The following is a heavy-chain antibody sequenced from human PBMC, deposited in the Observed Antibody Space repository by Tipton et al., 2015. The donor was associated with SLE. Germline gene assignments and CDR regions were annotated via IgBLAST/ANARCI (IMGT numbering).Heavy chain of an antibody. J-gene: IGHJ4*02. D-gene: IGHD6-13*01. V-gene: IGHV4-59*01. CDR2: IYYSGST. Sequence: TLSLTCTVSGGSISSYYWSWIRQPPGKGLEWIGYIYYSGSTNYNPSLKSRVTISVDTSKNQFSLKLSSVTAADTAVYYCARSSVYSSSWPDYWGQGTLVTVSP. CDR1: GGSISSYY. CDR3: ARSSVYSSSWPDY.